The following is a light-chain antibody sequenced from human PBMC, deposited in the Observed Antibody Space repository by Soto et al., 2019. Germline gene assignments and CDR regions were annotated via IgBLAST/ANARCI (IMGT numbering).Light chain of an antibody. Sequence: DIVLTMSPGTLSLSPGERATLSCRASQSVSSNYLAWYQQKPGQAPRLLIYGASNRATGIPDRFSGSGSGTDFTLTISRLEPEDIAVYYCQQYGSSGTFGQGTKVDIK. CDR3: QQYGSSGT. V-gene: IGKV3-20*01. CDR2: GAS. J-gene: IGKJ1*01. CDR1: QSVSSNY.